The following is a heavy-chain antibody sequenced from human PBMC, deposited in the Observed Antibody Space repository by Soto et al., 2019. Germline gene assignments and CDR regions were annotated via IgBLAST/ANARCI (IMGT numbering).Heavy chain of an antibody. D-gene: IGHD3-3*01. Sequence: SETLSLTCTVSGGSISSSSYYWGWIRQPPGKGLEWIGSIYYSGSTYYKPSLKSRVTISVDTSKNQFSLKLSSVTAAYTAVYYCARDIIGERYYDFWSGYYSFDYWGQGTLVTVSS. CDR2: IYYSGST. J-gene: IGHJ4*02. CDR1: GGSISSSSYY. V-gene: IGHV4-39*02. CDR3: ARDIIGERYYDFWSGYYSFDY.